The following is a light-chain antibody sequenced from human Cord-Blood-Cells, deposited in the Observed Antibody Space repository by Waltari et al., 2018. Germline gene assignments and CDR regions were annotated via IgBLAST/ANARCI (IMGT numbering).Light chain of an antibody. V-gene: IGLV2-8*01. Sequence: QSALTQPPSASGSPGQSVTISCTGTSSDVGGYNYVSWYQQHPGKAPKLMIYEVSKRPSGVPDRVSGSKSANTASLTVSGLQAEDEADYYCSSYAGSNNFVVFGGGTKLTVL. CDR2: EVS. CDR3: SSYAGSNNFVV. CDR1: SSDVGGYNY. J-gene: IGLJ2*01.